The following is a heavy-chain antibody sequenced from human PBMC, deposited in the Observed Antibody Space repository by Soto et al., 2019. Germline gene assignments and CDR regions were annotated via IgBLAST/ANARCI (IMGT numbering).Heavy chain of an antibody. CDR1: GGSISSGGYY. CDR2: IYYSGST. D-gene: IGHD2-15*01. V-gene: IGHV4-31*03. J-gene: IGHJ6*02. CDR3: ARDCSGGSCPYYYGMDV. Sequence: SETLSLTCTVSGGSISSGGYYWSLIRQHPGKGLEWIGYIYYSGSTYYNPSLKSRVTISVDTSKNQFSLKLSSVTAADTAVYYCARDCSGGSCPYYYGMDVWGQGTTVTVSS.